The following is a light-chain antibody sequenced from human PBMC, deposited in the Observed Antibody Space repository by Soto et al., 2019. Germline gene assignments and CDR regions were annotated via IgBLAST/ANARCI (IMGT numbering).Light chain of an antibody. CDR3: QQYVSSPWA. V-gene: IGKV3-20*01. CDR2: GAS. CDR1: QSVTNSF. Sequence: EIVLAQSPGTLSLSPGERATLSCRASQSVTNSFLAWYRQKPGQAPRLLIYGASRRATDIPDRFTGSGSGTDFTLTISRLEPEDFAVYYCQQYVSSPWAFGQGTKVDIK. J-gene: IGKJ1*01.